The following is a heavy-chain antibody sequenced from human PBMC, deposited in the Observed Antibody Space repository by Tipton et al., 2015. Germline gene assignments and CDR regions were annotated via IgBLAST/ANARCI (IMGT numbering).Heavy chain of an antibody. CDR3: VRGRAGYYFDY. J-gene: IGHJ4*02. V-gene: IGHV3-7*01. CDR2: INPDGSGT. CDR1: GLTFSSFW. Sequence: SLRLSCAASGLTFSSFWMSWVRHAPGKGLAWVAHINPDGSGTYYVDSVKGRFTISRDNAKNSLYLQMNSLRAEDTAVYYCVRGRAGYYFDYWGQGALVTVSS. D-gene: IGHD2-2*03.